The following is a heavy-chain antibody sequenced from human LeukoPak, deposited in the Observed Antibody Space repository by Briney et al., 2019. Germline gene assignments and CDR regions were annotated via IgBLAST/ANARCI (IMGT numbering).Heavy chain of an antibody. CDR2: IIPIFGTA. J-gene: IGHJ3*02. Sequence: SVKVSCKASGGTFSSYAISWVRQAPGQGLEWMGGIIPIFGTANYAQKFQGRVTITTDESTSTAYMELSSLRAEDTAVYYCARSIVVVTVNDAFDIWGQGTMVTVSS. CDR1: GGTFSSYA. D-gene: IGHD2-21*02. V-gene: IGHV1-69*05. CDR3: ARSIVVVTVNDAFDI.